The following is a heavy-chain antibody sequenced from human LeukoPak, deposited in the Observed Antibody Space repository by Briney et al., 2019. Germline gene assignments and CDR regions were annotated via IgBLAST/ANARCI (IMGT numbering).Heavy chain of an antibody. V-gene: IGHV3-15*01. CDR3: TRENRHSSGWYGAFDI. J-gene: IGHJ3*02. CDR1: GFSFSNAC. Sequence: GGSLRLSCAASGFSFSNACMDWVRRAPGKGLEWVGRIKSKTVGGTAHYAAPVKGRFTISRDDSRNTLYLQMNSLKTEDTAVYYCTRENRHSSGWYGAFDIWGQGTMVTVSS. D-gene: IGHD6-19*01. CDR2: IKSKTVGGTA.